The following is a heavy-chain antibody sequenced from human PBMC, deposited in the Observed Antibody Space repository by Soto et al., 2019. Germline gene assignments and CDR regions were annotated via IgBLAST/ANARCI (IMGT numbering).Heavy chain of an antibody. J-gene: IGHJ4*02. CDR1: GFTFSRDE. D-gene: IGHD1-20*01. CDR3: SRGYDAGCHFGY. V-gene: IGHV3-48*03. Sequence: EVQLVESGGGLVQPGGSLRLSCEAYGFTFSRDEMNWVRQAPGKGLEWIAYIQNHGYSTHYADSVKGGFTISRDNAKNPLYLQMSSLTAEDTAIYYCSRGYDAGCHFGYWCQGVLVTVYS. CDR2: IQNHGYST.